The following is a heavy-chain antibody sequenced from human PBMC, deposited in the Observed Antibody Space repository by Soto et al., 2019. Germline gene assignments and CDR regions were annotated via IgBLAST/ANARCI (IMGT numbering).Heavy chain of an antibody. D-gene: IGHD3-10*01. CDR2: IKQDGSEK. Sequence: GGSLRLSCAASGFTFSSYWMSWVRQAPGKGLEWVANIKQDGSEKYYVDSVKGRFTISRDNAKNSLYLQMNSLRAEDTAVYYCARDRSRWFGEFRNWGQGTLVTVSS. CDR3: ARDRSRWFGEFRN. J-gene: IGHJ4*02. CDR1: GFTFSSYW. V-gene: IGHV3-7*01.